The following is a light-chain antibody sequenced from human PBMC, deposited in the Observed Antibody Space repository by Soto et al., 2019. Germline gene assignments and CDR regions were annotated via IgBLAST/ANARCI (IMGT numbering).Light chain of an antibody. CDR2: QDT. V-gene: IGLV3-1*01. Sequence: SYELTQPPSVSVSPGQTDSIPCSGDNLGDKYAYWYQQKPGQSPVLVIYQDTKRPSGIPERFSGSNSGNTATLAISGTQAMDEADYYCQAWDSSTAVFGTGTKVTVL. CDR1: NLGDKY. CDR3: QAWDSSTAV. J-gene: IGLJ1*01.